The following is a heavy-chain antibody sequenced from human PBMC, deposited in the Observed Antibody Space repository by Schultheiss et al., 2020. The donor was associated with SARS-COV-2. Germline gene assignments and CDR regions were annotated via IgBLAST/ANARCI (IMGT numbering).Heavy chain of an antibody. V-gene: IGHV4-30-4*01. CDR1: GGSISSSDYY. CDR2: IYYSGST. CDR3: ARAYGYNYFAFDY. D-gene: IGHD5-24*01. Sequence: SQTLSLTCTVSGGSISSSDYYWSWIRQPPGKGLEWIGYIYYSGSTYYNPSLKSRVSISIDTSKKQFSLKLSSVTAADTAVYYCARAYGYNYFAFDYWGQGTLVTVSS. J-gene: IGHJ4*02.